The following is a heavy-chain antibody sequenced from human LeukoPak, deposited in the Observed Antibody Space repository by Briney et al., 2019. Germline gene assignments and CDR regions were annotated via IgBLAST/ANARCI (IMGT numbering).Heavy chain of an antibody. Sequence: GGSLRLSCAASGFTFSSYAMSWVRQAPGKGLERVSAISGSGGSTCYADSVKGRFTISRDNSKNTLYLQMNSLRAEDTAVYYCAKDLGLFFHYYGSGSYYNGQIDYWGQGTLVTVSS. D-gene: IGHD3-10*01. CDR1: GFTFSSYA. V-gene: IGHV3-23*01. CDR2: ISGSGGST. CDR3: AKDLGLFFHYYGSGSYYNGQIDY. J-gene: IGHJ4*02.